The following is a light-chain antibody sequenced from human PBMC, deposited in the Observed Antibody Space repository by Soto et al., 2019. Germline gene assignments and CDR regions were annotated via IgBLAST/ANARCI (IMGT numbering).Light chain of an antibody. CDR1: QSISIY. V-gene: IGKV1-39*01. Sequence: DIQMTQSPSSLSASVGDRVTITCRASQSISIYLNWYQLKPGKATNLLMYGASYLKSGVPTRFSGSGSGTDLTLTISSLQPEEFAIYYCQQTYTTPEITFGQGTRLDIK. CDR2: GAS. CDR3: QQTYTTPEIT. J-gene: IGKJ5*01.